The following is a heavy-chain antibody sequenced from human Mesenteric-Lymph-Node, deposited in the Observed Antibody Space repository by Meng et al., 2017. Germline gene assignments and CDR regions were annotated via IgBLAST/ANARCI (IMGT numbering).Heavy chain of an antibody. J-gene: IGHJ6*02. Sequence: SETLSLTCTVSGGSISSYYWSWIRQPAGKGLEWIGRIYTSGSTNYNPSLKSRVTISVDTSKNQFSLKLSSVTAADTAVYYCARDTSSWRGYYHYGMDVWGQGTTVTVSS. V-gene: IGHV4-4*07. D-gene: IGHD6-13*01. CDR1: GGSISSYY. CDR2: IYTSGST. CDR3: ARDTSSWRGYYHYGMDV.